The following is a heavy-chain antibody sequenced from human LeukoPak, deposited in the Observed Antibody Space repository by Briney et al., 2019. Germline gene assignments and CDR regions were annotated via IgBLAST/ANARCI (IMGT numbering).Heavy chain of an antibody. CDR2: IRGSGGST. V-gene: IGHV3-23*01. CDR1: GFTFSSYG. CDR3: AKFYYDSSGYYGPYYYYYYYMDV. J-gene: IGHJ6*03. D-gene: IGHD3-22*01. Sequence: GGSLRLSCAASGFTFSSYGMSWVRQAPGKGLEWVSAIRGSGGSTYYADSVKGRFTISRDNSKNTLYLQMNSLRAGDTAVYYCAKFYYDSSGYYGPYYYYYYYMDVWGKGTTVTVSS.